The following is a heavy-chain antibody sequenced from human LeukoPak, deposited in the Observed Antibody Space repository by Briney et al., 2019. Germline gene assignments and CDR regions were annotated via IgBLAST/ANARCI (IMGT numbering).Heavy chain of an antibody. V-gene: IGHV3-48*02. Sequence: PGGSLRLSCAASGSTFSSYSMNWVRQAPGQGLEWVSYISSGSSTIYYADSVKGRFTISRDNAKNSLYLQMSSLRDEDTAVYYCAGYLQYWGQGTLVTVSS. CDR1: GSTFSSYS. J-gene: IGHJ1*01. CDR2: ISSGSSTI. CDR3: AGYLQY.